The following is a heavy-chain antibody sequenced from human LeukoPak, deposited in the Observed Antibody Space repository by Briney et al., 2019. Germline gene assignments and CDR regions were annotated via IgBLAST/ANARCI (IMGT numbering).Heavy chain of an antibody. CDR3: ARDEDYSNY. V-gene: IGHV3-7*01. D-gene: IGHD4-11*01. J-gene: IGHJ4*02. Sequence: PGGSLRLSCAASGFSFRSYWMKWVRQAPGKGLEWVANINQDGSGTNYVDSVKGRFTISRDNAKNSVYLQMSALRAEDTAVYYCARDEDYSNYWGQGTLVTVSS. CDR1: GFSFRSYW. CDR2: INQDGSGT.